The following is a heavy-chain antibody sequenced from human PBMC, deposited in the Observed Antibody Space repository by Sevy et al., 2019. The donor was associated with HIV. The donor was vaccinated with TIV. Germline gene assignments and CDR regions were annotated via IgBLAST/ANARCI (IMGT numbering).Heavy chain of an antibody. CDR2: IIPRFGTA. V-gene: IGHV1-69*13. J-gene: IGHJ4*02. CDR1: GGSFSNSD. CDR3: ARVGGAREGYDYVGSSFIDH. Sequence: ASVKVSCKVSGGSFSNSDVIWVRQAPGQGLEWMGRIIPRFGTANYAQRVQGRVTITADESTRTVFMELSRLRSEDTALFYCARVGGAREGYDYVGSSFIDHWGQGTLVTVSS. D-gene: IGHD3-16*01.